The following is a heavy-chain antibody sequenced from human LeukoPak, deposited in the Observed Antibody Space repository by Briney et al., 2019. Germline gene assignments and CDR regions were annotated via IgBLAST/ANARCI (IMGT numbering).Heavy chain of an antibody. CDR2: IKSYVDGGTR. V-gene: IGHV3-15*01. Sequence: GGSLRLSCAGSGFTFTNAGMSWVRQAPGKGLEWVGRIKSYVDGGTREYAPPVKGRVTISRDDSKNTVYLQMSSLKTEDTGLYYCTKEYFGSSKNWGQGTLVTVPS. CDR3: TKEYFGSSKN. J-gene: IGHJ4*02. CDR1: GFTFTNAG. D-gene: IGHD2/OR15-2a*01.